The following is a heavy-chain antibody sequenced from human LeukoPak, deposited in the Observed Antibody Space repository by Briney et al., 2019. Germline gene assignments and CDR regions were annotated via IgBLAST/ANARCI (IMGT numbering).Heavy chain of an antibody. J-gene: IGHJ4*02. CDR2: MNPNSGNT. Sequence: GASVKVSCKASGYTFTSYDINWVRQATGQGLEWMGWMNPNSGNTGYAQKFQGRVTMTRNTSISTAYMELSSLRSEDTAVYYCARVLRQWLVPPPLGYGGQGTLVTVSS. CDR3: ARVLRQWLVPPPLGY. V-gene: IGHV1-8*01. CDR1: GYTFTSYD. D-gene: IGHD6-19*01.